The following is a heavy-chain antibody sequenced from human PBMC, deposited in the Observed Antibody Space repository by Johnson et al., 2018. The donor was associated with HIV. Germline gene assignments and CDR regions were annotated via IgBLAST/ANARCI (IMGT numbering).Heavy chain of an antibody. CDR1: GFTFSSYW. CDR3: AARGWELQPDAFDI. V-gene: IGHV3-7*05. CDR2: IKQDGSEK. Sequence: VQLVESGGGLIQPGGSLRLSCAASGFTFSSYWMSWVRQAPGKGLEWVANIKQDGSEKYYVASGKGRFTISRDNAKNSLYLQMNSLRAEDTAVYYCAARGWELQPDAFDIWGQGTMVTVSS. J-gene: IGHJ3*02. D-gene: IGHD1-26*01.